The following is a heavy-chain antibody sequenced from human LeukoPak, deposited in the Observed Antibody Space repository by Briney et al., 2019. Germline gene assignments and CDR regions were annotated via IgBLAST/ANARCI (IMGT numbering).Heavy chain of an antibody. D-gene: IGHD3-10*01. CDR3: ARGLTMVRGVIGY. J-gene: IGHJ4*02. CDR2: MNPNSGNT. CDR1: GYTFTSYD. V-gene: IGHV1-8*01. Sequence: ASVKVSCKASGYTFTSYDINWVRQATGQGLEWMGWMNPNSGNTGYAQKFQGRVTMTRNTSISTANMELSSLRSEDTAVYYCARGLTMVRGVIGYWGQGTLVTVSS.